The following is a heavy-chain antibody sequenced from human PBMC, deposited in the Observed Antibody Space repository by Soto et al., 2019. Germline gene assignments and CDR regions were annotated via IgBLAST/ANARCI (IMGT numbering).Heavy chain of an antibody. CDR1: GFSFDDHG. D-gene: IGHD3-22*01. Sequence: SLRLSYAASGFSFDDHGMSWVRQAPGKGLEWVSGINWSGRSTGYADFVKGRFTISRDNSQNTLDLQMNSLRAEDTALYYCARSHAPYYYDTTGFFFGLDVWGQGTTVTVSS. CDR2: INWSGRST. V-gene: IGHV3-20*03. J-gene: IGHJ6*02. CDR3: ARSHAPYYYDTTGFFFGLDV.